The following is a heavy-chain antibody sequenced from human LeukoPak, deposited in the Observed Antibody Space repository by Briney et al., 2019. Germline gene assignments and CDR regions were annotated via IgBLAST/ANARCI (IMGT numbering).Heavy chain of an antibody. J-gene: IGHJ3*02. D-gene: IGHD6-19*01. CDR2: IHHGGNT. CDR1: GGSFSGYD. Sequence: SETLSLTCAVYGGSFSGYDWSWIRQPPGKGLEWIGSIHHGGNTYYNPSLMSRVSMSLDTSKNQCSLNLNSVTAADTAVFYCARWLGNGFDIWGQGTMVTVSS. V-gene: IGHV4-34*01. CDR3: ARWLGNGFDI.